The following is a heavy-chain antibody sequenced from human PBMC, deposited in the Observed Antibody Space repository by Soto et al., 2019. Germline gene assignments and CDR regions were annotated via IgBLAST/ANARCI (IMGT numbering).Heavy chain of an antibody. J-gene: IGHJ4*02. CDR3: AKDLGPSGDPIG. D-gene: IGHD3-10*01. CDR2: IXYDGSXQ. V-gene: IGHV3-30*18. CDR1: RFTFISYG. Sequence: PXXSLRLSCAASRFTFISYGMHWVRQAPGKGLEWVAAIXYDGSXQYYPAHVTGXXTISRDNXXNTLYLQMNSLRAQDTPVYYCAKDLGPSGDPIGWGQGTLVTVSS.